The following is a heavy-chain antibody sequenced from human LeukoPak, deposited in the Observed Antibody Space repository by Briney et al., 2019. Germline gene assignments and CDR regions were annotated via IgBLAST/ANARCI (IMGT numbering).Heavy chain of an antibody. Sequence: GSLRLSCAASGFTFSSYGMHWVRQAPGKGLEWVAVIWYDGSNKYYADSVKGRFTISRDNSKNTLYLQMNSLRAEDTAVYYCAREYCSGGSCYYDYWGQGTLVTVSS. V-gene: IGHV3-33*01. D-gene: IGHD2-15*01. J-gene: IGHJ4*02. CDR3: AREYCSGGSCYYDY. CDR1: GFTFSSYG. CDR2: IWYDGSNK.